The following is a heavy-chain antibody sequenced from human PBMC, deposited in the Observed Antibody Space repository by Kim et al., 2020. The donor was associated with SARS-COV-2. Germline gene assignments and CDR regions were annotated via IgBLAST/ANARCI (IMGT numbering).Heavy chain of an antibody. CDR1: GGSISSYY. D-gene: IGHD3-10*01. V-gene: IGHV4-59*01. Sequence: SETLSLTCTVSGGSISSYYWSWIRQPPGKGLEWIGYIYYSGSTNYNPSLKSRVTISVDTSKNQFSLKLSSVTAADTAVYYCARAGGRLDGRFVDYWGQGTLVTVSS. J-gene: IGHJ4*02. CDR3: ARAGGRLDGRFVDY. CDR2: IYYSGST.